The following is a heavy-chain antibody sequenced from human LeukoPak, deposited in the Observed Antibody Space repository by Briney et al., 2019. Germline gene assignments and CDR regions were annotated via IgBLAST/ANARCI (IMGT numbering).Heavy chain of an antibody. J-gene: IGHJ4*02. CDR1: GGSTSSYY. V-gene: IGHV4-4*07. CDR3: ARSYSSGWTSFDY. D-gene: IGHD6-25*01. Sequence: TTSETLSLTCTVSGGSTSSYYWNWIRQPAGKGLEWIGRIYTSGSTNYNPSLKSRVTMSVDTSKNQFSLKLSSVTAADTAVYYCARSYSSGWTSFDYWGQGSLVTVSS. CDR2: IYTSGST.